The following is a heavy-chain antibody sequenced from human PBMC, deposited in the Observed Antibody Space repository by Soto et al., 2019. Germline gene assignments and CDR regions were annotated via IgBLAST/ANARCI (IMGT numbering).Heavy chain of an antibody. J-gene: IGHJ5*02. Sequence: GGSLRLSCSASRFTFSSYTMHWVRQAPGKGLEYVSAISSSGGTIYYADSVKGRSTISRDNSKNTLFLQMSSLRTVDTAVNYGVKSTYYYGTSGLRWFDHWGQGT. CDR1: RFTFSSYT. CDR2: ISSSGGTI. V-gene: IGHV3-64D*06. D-gene: IGHD3-22*01. CDR3: VKSTYYYGTSGLRWFDH.